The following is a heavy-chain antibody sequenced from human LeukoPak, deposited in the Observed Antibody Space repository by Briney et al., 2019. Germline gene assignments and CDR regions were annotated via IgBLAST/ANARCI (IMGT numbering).Heavy chain of an antibody. CDR2: FDPEDGET. D-gene: IGHD3-16*01. CDR1: GYTLTELS. V-gene: IGHV1-24*01. CDR3: ATSGGGAWDY. J-gene: IGHJ4*02. Sequence: ASVTVSCKVSGYTLTELSMHWVRQAPGKGLEWVGGFDPEDGETIYAQRFQGRVTMTEDTSTDTAYMELSSLRSEDTAVYYCATSGGGAWDYWGQGTLVTVSS.